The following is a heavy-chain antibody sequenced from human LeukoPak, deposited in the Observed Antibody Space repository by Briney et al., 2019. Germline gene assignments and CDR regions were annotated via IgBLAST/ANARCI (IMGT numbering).Heavy chain of an antibody. D-gene: IGHD6-13*01. CDR3: ARQTYSSSLTPLDY. J-gene: IGHJ4*02. V-gene: IGHV4-39*01. Sequence: PSETLSLTCTVSGGSISSSSYYWGWIRQPPGKGLEWIGSIYYSGGTNYNPSLKSRVTISVDTSKNQFSLNLSSVTAADTAVYYCARQTYSSSLTPLDYWGQGTLVTVSS. CDR1: GGSISSSSYY. CDR2: IYYSGGT.